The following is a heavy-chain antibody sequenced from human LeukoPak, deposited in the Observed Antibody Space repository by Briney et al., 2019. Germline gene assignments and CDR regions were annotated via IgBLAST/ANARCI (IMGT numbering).Heavy chain of an antibody. V-gene: IGHV1-46*01. Sequence: ASVKVSCKASGYTFTSYYMHWVRQAPGQGLEWMGIINPSGGSTSYAQKFQGRVTMTRDTSTSTVYMELSSLRSGDTAVYYCAGGPPSWYFDYWGQGTLVTVSS. CDR1: GYTFTSYY. CDR2: INPSGGST. J-gene: IGHJ4*02. D-gene: IGHD3-10*01. CDR3: AGGPPSWYFDY.